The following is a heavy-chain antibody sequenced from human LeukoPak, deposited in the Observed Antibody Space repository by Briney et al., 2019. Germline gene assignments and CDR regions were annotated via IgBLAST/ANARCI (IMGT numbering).Heavy chain of an antibody. CDR3: AKDLLYYGSGSSDY. V-gene: IGHV3-23*01. Sequence: PGRSLRLSCAASGFTFDDYAMHWVRQAPGKGLEWVSAISGSGGSTYYADSVKGRFTISRDNSKNTLYLQMNSLRAEDTAVYYCAKDLLYYGSGSSDYWGQGTLVTVSS. CDR1: GFTFDDYA. CDR2: ISGSGGST. D-gene: IGHD3-10*01. J-gene: IGHJ4*02.